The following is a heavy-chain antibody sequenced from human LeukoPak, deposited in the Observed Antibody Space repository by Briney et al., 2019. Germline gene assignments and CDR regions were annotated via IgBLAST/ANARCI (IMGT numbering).Heavy chain of an antibody. CDR3: ARERLRGVANYFDY. CDR2: IKQDGSEK. J-gene: IGHJ4*02. D-gene: IGHD5-12*01. Sequence: PGGSLRLSCAASGFTFSNYWMSWVRQAPGKGLEWVVNIKQDGSEKYFVDSVKGRFTISRDNAKNSLYLQMNSLTVEDTAVYYCARERLRGVANYFDYWGQGTLVTVSS. V-gene: IGHV3-7*05. CDR1: GFTFSNYW.